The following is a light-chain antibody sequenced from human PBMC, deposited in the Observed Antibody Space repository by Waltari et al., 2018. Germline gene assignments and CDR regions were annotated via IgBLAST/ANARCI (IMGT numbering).Light chain of an antibody. CDR2: RSN. V-gene: IGLV1-47*01. J-gene: IGLJ3*02. CDR3: AAWDDSLSAWV. Sequence: QSVLTQPPSASGTPGQRVTISSSGSNSNIGSNYVYWYQQLPGTAPKLLIYRSNQRLSGVPHRFSASKSGTSASLAISGLRSEDEADYYCAAWDDSLSAWVFGGGTKLTVL. CDR1: NSNIGSNY.